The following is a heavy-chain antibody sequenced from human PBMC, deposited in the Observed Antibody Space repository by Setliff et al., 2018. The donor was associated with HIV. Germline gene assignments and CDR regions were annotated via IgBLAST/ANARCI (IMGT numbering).Heavy chain of an antibody. CDR1: GFIFNDHV. CDR2: VTWNGVTA. CDR3: AKDMNYNNDYPGVLGS. D-gene: IGHD3-16*01. J-gene: IGHJ4*02. Sequence: HPGGSLRLSCAASGFIFNDHVMHWVRQVPGKGLEWVSLVTWNGVTAYYADSVKGRFTISRDNSKNTLYLEMTSLSAEDTAVYHCAKDMNYNNDYPGVLGSWGRGTLVTVSS. V-gene: IGHV3-43D*03.